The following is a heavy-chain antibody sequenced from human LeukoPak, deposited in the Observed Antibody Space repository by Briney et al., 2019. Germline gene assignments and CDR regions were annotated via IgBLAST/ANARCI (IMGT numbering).Heavy chain of an antibody. V-gene: IGHV4-61*01. CDR3: ARLLRASNWFDP. CDR1: GGSVSSGSYY. J-gene: IGHJ5*02. Sequence: SETLSLTCTVSGGSVSSGSYYWSWIRQPPGTGLEWIGYTYYSGNTDYNPSLKSRVTISVDTSKNQFSLKLSSVAAADTAVYYCARLLRASNWFDPWGQGTLVTVSS. CDR2: TYYSGNT.